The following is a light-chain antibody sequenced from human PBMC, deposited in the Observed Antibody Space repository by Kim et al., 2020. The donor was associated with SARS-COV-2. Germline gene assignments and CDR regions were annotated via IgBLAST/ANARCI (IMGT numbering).Light chain of an antibody. V-gene: IGLV3-21*01. J-gene: IGLJ3*02. Sequence: SYELTQPSSVSVAPGKTVRISCGENNIGSKSVHWDQQKPGQAPVLVTYHDSDRPSGIPERFSGSNSGDTATLTISRVEAGDGADYYCQVWDTTSDLAVFGGGTQLTVL. CDR3: QVWDTTSDLAV. CDR1: NIGSKS. CDR2: HDS.